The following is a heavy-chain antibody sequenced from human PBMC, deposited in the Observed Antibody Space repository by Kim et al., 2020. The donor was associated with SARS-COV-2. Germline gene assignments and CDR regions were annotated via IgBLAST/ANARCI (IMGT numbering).Heavy chain of an antibody. CDR2: INHSGST. CDR1: GGSFSGYY. Sequence: SETLSLTCAVYGGSFSGYYWSWIRQPPGKGLEWIGEINHSGSTNYNPSLKSRVTISVDTSKNQFSLKLSSVTAADTAVYYCARARPRGPIVVVRYWYFDLWGRGTLVTVSS. J-gene: IGHJ2*01. CDR3: ARARPRGPIVVVRYWYFDL. V-gene: IGHV4-34*01. D-gene: IGHD3-22*01.